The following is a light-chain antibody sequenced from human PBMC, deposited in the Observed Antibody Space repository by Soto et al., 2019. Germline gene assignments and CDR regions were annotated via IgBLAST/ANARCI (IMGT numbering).Light chain of an antibody. V-gene: IGKV3-15*01. J-gene: IGKJ2*01. CDR1: QSVGSN. CDR2: DAS. CDR3: QQYYQWPSYT. Sequence: EIVLTQSPAILSLSPGERAIFSCRASQSVGSNIAWYQQKPGQSPRLLVYDASTRATAIPARFSGSGSGTEFTLTINTLQPEDFAVYYCQQYYQWPSYTFGQGTKVDI.